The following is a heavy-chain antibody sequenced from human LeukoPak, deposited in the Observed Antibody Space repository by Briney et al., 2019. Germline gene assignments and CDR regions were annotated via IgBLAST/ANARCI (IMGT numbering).Heavy chain of an antibody. J-gene: IGHJ4*02. CDR1: GAPITTSNHC. CDR3: AAPSGPTYYSPVDF. Sequence: SETLSLTCTVSGAPITTSNHCWGWIRQTPGKTLEWIANIYYSGHTLYNPSLKSRALISVDTSSNQFSLRLTSVTAADTAVYYCAAPSGPTYYSPVDFWGQGTSVSVSS. CDR2: IYYSGHT. D-gene: IGHD1-26*01. V-gene: IGHV4-39*01.